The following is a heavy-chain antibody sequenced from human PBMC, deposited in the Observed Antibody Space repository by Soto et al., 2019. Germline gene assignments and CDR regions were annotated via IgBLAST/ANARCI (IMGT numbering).Heavy chain of an antibody. J-gene: IGHJ6*02. CDR1: GFTFSDAW. CDR3: TTXGYSSSMNYYYYYGMDV. D-gene: IGHD6-13*01. V-gene: IGHV3-15*01. Sequence: GGSLRLSCAASGFTFSDAWMSWVRQAPGKGLEGVGRIKSKTDGGTTDYAAPVKGRFTISRDDSKNTLYLQLNSLKTEDTAVYYCTTXGYSSSMNYYYYYGMDVWGQGTTVTVSS. CDR2: IKSKTDGGTT.